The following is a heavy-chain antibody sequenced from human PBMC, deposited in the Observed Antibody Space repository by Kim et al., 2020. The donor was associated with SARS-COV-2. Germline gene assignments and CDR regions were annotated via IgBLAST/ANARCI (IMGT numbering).Heavy chain of an antibody. CDR3: VRPSAERFQQLND. J-gene: IGHJ4*02. CDR2: IYYTGRY. Sequence: SETLSLTCIVSGDSMSSYYWSWIRQPPGKGLQWIGNIYYTGRYNYNPYLKSGITISLDTSKNQFSLSLTSVTAAATAVYYCVRPSAERFQQLNDWGLGTLVTVSS. CDR1: GDSMSSYY. D-gene: IGHD4-4*01. V-gene: IGHV4-59*01.